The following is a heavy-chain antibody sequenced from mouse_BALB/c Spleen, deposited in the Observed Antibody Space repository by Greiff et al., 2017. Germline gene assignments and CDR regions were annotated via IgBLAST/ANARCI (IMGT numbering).Heavy chain of an antibody. CDR3: ERDQGITRFAY. CDR2: ISSGGSYT. D-gene: IGHD2-4*01. J-gene: IGHJ3*01. V-gene: IGHV5-9-4*01. CDR1: GFTFSSYA. Sequence: KLVESGGGLVKPGGSLKLSCAASGFTFSSYAMSWVRQSPEKRLEWVAEISSGGSYTYYPDTVTGRFTISRDNAKNTLYLEMSSLRSEDTAMYYCERDQGITRFAYWGQGTLVTVSA.